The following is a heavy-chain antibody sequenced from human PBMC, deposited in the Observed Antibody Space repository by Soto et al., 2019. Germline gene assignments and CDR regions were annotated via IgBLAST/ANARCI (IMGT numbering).Heavy chain of an antibody. Sequence: QVQLVQSGSEVKKPGSSVKVSCKTSGGTFSSYAISWVRQAPGQGLEWMGGIIPSFGTANYAQKFQDRVTITADECTSTYYSELSSLRAEDTAVYYCARGAVNYDSSGYYYYAFDDWGQGTMVTVAS. D-gene: IGHD3-22*01. CDR3: ARGAVNYDSSGYYYYAFDD. CDR2: IIPSFGTA. CDR1: GGTFSSYA. J-gene: IGHJ3*01. V-gene: IGHV1-69*01.